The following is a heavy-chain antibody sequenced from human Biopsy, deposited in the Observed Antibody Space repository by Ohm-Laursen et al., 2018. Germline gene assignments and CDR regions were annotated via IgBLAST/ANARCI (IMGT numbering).Heavy chain of an antibody. J-gene: IGHJ4*02. V-gene: IGHV3-9*01. CDR3: VRGYSSSWSGYLDH. CDR1: GLTFADHV. Sequence: SLRLSCSASGLTFADHVMHWVRQAPGKGLEWVSGISWDGGSEGYVDSVKGRFTISRDNAKNSLFLQMNSLTTEDTALYYCVRGYSSSWSGYLDHWGQGTLVTVSS. D-gene: IGHD3-3*01. CDR2: ISWDGGSE.